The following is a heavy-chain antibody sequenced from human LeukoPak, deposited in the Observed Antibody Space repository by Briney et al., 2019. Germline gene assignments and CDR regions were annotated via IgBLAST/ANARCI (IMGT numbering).Heavy chain of an antibody. V-gene: IGHV3-7*03. CDR2: IKEDGSEK. Sequence: GGFMRLSCAASGFNFSSYWMNWVRKAPGKGLDWVANIKEDGSEKYYVDSVKGRFSISRDNAKNSLYLQMNSLRAEDTAVYYCARDRGYEIFDYWGQGTLVTVSS. J-gene: IGHJ4*02. D-gene: IGHD5-12*01. CDR1: GFNFSSYW. CDR3: ARDRGYEIFDY.